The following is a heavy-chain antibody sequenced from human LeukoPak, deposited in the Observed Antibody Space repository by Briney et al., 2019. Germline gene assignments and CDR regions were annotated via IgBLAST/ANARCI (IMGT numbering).Heavy chain of an antibody. Sequence: ASVTVSCKASGYTFNNFGLSWVRQAPGQGLEWMGWIGLNNGNTNYVQKLQGRVTLTTDTSTNTVYMELRSLRSDDTAIYYCARGDRYSYGPGDWGQGTLVTVSS. CDR2: IGLNNGNT. V-gene: IGHV1-18*01. CDR3: ARGDRYSYGPGD. CDR1: GYTFNNFG. D-gene: IGHD5-18*01. J-gene: IGHJ4*02.